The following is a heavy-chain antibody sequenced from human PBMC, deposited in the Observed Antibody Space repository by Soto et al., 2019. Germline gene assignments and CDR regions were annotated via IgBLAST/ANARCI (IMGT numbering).Heavy chain of an antibody. V-gene: IGHV1-69*01. CDR3: ARDRITIFGVVKNYYYYGMDV. CDR1: GGTFSSYA. D-gene: IGHD3-3*01. CDR2: IIPIFGTA. Sequence: QVQLVQSGAEVKKPGSSVKVSCKASGGTFSSYAISWVRQAPGQGLEWMGGIIPIFGTANYAQKFQGRVTITADESTSTAYMELSSLRSEETAVYYCARDRITIFGVVKNYYYYGMDVWGQGTTVTVSS. J-gene: IGHJ6*02.